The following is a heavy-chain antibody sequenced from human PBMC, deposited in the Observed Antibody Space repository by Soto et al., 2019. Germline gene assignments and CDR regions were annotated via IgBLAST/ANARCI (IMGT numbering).Heavy chain of an antibody. J-gene: IGHJ4*02. V-gene: IGHV4-34*01. CDR2: INHRGST. Sequence: QVQLQQWGAGLLKPSESLSLTCAVYGGSFRDYYWSWIRQSPGKGLEWNGEINHRGSTNYNPSLKSRVALSVDTSKNQFSLQLSSLTAADTAVYYCARAWLRNVDFWGQGTLVTVSS. CDR3: ARAWLRNVDF. D-gene: IGHD5-12*01. CDR1: GGSFRDYY.